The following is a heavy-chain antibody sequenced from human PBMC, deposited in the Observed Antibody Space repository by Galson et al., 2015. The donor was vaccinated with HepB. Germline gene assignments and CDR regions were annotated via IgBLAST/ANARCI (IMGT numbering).Heavy chain of an antibody. CDR1: GFSLTTPRMC. Sequence: PSLVKPPQTLTLTCIFSGFSLTTPRMCVSWIRQPPGKALEWLARIDWDGAQYYNTSLRTRLTISKDPSKNQVVLTVANMDPLDSATYYCAQTVSYTYSFDAGG. CDR3: AQTVSYTYSFDA. CDR2: IDWDGAQ. D-gene: IGHD1-26*01. J-gene: IGHJ3*01. V-gene: IGHV2-70*11.